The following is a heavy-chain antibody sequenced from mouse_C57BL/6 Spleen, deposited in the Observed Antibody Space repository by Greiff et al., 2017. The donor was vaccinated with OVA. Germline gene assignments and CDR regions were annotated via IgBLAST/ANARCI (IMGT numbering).Heavy chain of an antibody. D-gene: IGHD1-1*01. CDR3: ARSTTVVANYYAMDY. J-gene: IGHJ4*01. CDR1: GYTFTSYD. CDR2: IYPRDGST. Sequence: LVESGPELVKPGASVKLSCKASGYTFTSYDINWVKQRPGQGLEWIGWIYPRDGSTKYNEKFKGKATLTVDTSSSTAYMELHSLTSEDSAVYFCARSTTVVANYYAMDYWGQGTSVTVSS. V-gene: IGHV1-85*01.